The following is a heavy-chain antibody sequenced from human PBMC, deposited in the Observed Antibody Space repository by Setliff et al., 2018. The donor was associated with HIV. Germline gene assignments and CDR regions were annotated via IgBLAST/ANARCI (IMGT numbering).Heavy chain of an antibody. D-gene: IGHD1-26*01. V-gene: IGHV3-53*04. Sequence: PGGSLRLSCAASGFTVSRNYMSWVRQAPGKGLECVSVIYSGGNTYYADSVKGRFTISRHNSKNTLYLQMNSLRPEDSAVYYCARGRYTGSPPPFDSWGQGTLVTVSS. CDR2: IYSGGNT. CDR1: GFTVSRNY. J-gene: IGHJ4*02. CDR3: ARGRYTGSPPPFDS.